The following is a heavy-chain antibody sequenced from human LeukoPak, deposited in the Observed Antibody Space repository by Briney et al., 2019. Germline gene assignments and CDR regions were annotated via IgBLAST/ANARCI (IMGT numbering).Heavy chain of an antibody. Sequence: GGSLRLSCAASGFTFSSYAMSWVRQAPGRGLEWVSSISGSGGSTYYADSVRGRFTVSRDNSRNTLALQMNSLRAEDTAVYYCAGSPTVDAAFDIWGQGTMVTVSS. J-gene: IGHJ3*02. CDR3: AGSPTVDAAFDI. D-gene: IGHD4-23*01. CDR2: ISGSGGST. CDR1: GFTFSSYA. V-gene: IGHV3-23*01.